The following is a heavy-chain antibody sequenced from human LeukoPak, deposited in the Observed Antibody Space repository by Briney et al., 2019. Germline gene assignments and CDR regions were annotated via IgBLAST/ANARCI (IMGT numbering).Heavy chain of an antibody. CDR2: LYSNSIT. D-gene: IGHD3-22*01. CDR1: GFTVNNNY. Sequence: PGGSLRLSCAASGFTVNNNYMTWVRQAPGKGLEWVSVLYSNSITYYADSVKGRFTISRDSSKNTLYLQMNSLRAEDTAVYYCARGITMMIVAPDYWGQGTLVTVSS. V-gene: IGHV3-53*01. CDR3: ARGITMMIVAPDY. J-gene: IGHJ4*02.